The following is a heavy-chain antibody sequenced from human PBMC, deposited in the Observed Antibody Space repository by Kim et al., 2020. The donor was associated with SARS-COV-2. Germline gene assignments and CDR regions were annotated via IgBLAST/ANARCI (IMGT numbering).Heavy chain of an antibody. V-gene: IGHV1-3*01. J-gene: IGHJ4*02. CDR2: INAGNGNT. Sequence: ASVKVSCKASGYTFTSYAMHWVRQAPGQRLEWMGWINAGNGNTKYSQKVQGRVTITRDTSASTAYMELSSLRSEDTAVYYCARGDRSSWYLDYWGQGTLVTVAS. D-gene: IGHD6-13*01. CDR3: ARGDRSSWYLDY. CDR1: GYTFTSYA.